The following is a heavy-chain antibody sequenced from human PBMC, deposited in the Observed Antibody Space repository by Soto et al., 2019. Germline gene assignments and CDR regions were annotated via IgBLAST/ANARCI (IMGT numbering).Heavy chain of an antibody. CDR3: ARSGYSYGPNPLLY. CDR2: IYYSGST. Sequence: ASETLSRTCTLAGGSINSGGYYWSWIRQHPGKGLEWIGYIYYSGSTYYNPSLKSRVTISVDTSKNQFSLKLSSVTAADTAVYYCARSGYSYGPNPLLYWGQGTLVTVS. V-gene: IGHV4-31*03. D-gene: IGHD5-18*01. J-gene: IGHJ4*02. CDR1: GGSINSGGYY.